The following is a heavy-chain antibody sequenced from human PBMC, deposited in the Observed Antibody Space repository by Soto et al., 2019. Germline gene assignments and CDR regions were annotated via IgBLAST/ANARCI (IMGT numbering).Heavy chain of an antibody. CDR1: GFSFSTYA. CDR3: ARVRSDNNYWCYFDF. D-gene: IGHD4-4*01. CDR2: ISYDGSDK. J-gene: IGHJ4*02. Sequence: QVQLVESGGGVVQPGRSLRLSCAAAGFSFSTYAMHWVRQAPGKGLEWVAVISYDGSDKYYADSVKGRFTISRDNSKNTLYMQMSSLRAEDTAVYYCARVRSDNNYWCYFDFWGQGTLVTVSS. V-gene: IGHV3-30-3*01.